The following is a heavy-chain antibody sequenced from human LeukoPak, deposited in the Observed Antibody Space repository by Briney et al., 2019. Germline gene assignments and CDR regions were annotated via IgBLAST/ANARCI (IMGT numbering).Heavy chain of an antibody. D-gene: IGHD5-18*01. CDR1: GIAFSNYA. CDR2: ISGSAHKI. J-gene: IGHJ4*02. V-gene: IGHV3-23*01. Sequence: GGSLRLSCVASGIAFSNYAVSWVRQAPDKGLDWVSVISGSAHKIRYADSVKGRFTISRDNSENIVYLQMNNLRAEDTAVYYCAGRVTGYSSGYVYWGQGTLVTVSS. CDR3: AGRVTGYSSGYVY.